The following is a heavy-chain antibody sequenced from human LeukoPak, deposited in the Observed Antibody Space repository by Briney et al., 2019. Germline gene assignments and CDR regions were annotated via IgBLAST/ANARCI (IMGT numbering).Heavy chain of an antibody. CDR1: GYSFVGYG. J-gene: IGHJ4*02. CDR3: AREHSSSWDPHFDY. V-gene: IGHV1-18*01. Sequence: AASVKVSCKASGYSFVGYGITWVRQAPGQGLEWMGWFNPENGNTNYAQKVQGRVTMTADTSTSTSYMELRSLRSDDTAVYYCAREHSSSWDPHFDYWGQGTLVTVSS. CDR2: FNPENGNT. D-gene: IGHD6-13*01.